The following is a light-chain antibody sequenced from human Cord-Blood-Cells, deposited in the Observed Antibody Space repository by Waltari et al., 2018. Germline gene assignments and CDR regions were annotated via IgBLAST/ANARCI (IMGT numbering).Light chain of an antibody. Sequence: IVMTQSPATLSVSPGERATLSCRASQSVSSNLAWYQQQPGQAPRLLIYGASTRATGIPARFSGSGSGTEFTLTISSLQSEDFAVYYCQQYNNWPIFTFGPGTKVDIK. CDR1: QSVSSN. J-gene: IGKJ3*01. CDR3: QQYNNWPIFT. V-gene: IGKV3-15*01. CDR2: GAS.